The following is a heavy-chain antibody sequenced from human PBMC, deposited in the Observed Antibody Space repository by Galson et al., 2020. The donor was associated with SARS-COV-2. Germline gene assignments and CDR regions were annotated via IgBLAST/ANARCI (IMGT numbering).Heavy chain of an antibody. V-gene: IGHV4-34*01. Sequence: SQASETLSLTFAVYGGSFSGYFWSWIRQPPGNALERIGKLDHVGVTNYNPSLKSRVTISVDTSKNQFPLELSSVTAADTAVYYCARVDVVRGYGMDVWSQGTTVTVSS. CDR1: GGSFSGYF. J-gene: IGHJ6*02. D-gene: IGHD3-10*02. CDR3: ARVDVVRGYGMDV. CDR2: LDHVGVT.